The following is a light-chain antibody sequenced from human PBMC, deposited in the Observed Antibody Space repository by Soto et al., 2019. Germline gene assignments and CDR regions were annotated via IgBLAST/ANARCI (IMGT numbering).Light chain of an antibody. CDR1: SSDVGSDYNY. CDR2: DVN. CDR3: CSYTTSSTYV. V-gene: IGLV2-14*03. J-gene: IGLJ1*01. Sequence: QSALTQPASVSGSPGQSIAIPCTGTSSDVGSDYNYVSWYQQHPGKAPKLMVYDVNTRPSGVSNRFSGSKSGTTASLTISGLQAEDEADYYCCSYTTSSTYVFGTGTKVTVL.